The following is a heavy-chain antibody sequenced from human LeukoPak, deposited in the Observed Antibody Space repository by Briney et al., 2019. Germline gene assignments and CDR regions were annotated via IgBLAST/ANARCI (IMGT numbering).Heavy chain of an antibody. V-gene: IGHV3-23*01. J-gene: IGHJ5*02. CDR2: ISGSGGST. CDR3: ARGGSSWYNWFDP. Sequence: PGGSLRLSCAASGFTFSSNATSWVRQAPGKGLEWVSAISGSGGSTYYADSVKGRFTISRDNSKNTLYLQMNSLRAEDTAVYYCARGGSSWYNWFDPWGQGTLVTVSS. D-gene: IGHD6-13*01. CDR1: GFTFSSNA.